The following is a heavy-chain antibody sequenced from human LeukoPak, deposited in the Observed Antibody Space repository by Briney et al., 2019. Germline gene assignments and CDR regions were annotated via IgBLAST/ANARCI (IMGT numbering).Heavy chain of an antibody. V-gene: IGHV3-53*01. CDR1: GFTVSSNY. CDR2: IYSGGST. J-gene: IGHJ4*02. CDR3: ARVDEDIVVVPVHRRASDY. Sequence: GGSLRLSCAASGFTVSSNYMSWVRQAPGKGLEWVSVIYSGGSTYYADSVKGRFTISRDNSKNTLYLQMNSLRAEDTAVYYCARVDEDIVVVPVHRRASDYWGQGTLVTVSS. D-gene: IGHD2-2*01.